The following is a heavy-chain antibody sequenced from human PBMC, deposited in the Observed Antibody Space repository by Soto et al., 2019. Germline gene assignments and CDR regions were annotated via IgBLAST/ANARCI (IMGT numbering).Heavy chain of an antibody. V-gene: IGHV4-4*07. CDR3: VRSGYSSGWYTAFDS. J-gene: IGHJ4*02. D-gene: IGHD6-19*01. Sequence: PSETLSLTCTVSGDSISGDYWSWIRQPAGKGLEWIGRIYASGSTISNRSLRSRVALSVDTSKNQFSLNLNSVTAADTATYYCVRSGYSSGWYTAFDSWSQGTLVTVS. CDR1: GDSISGDY. CDR2: IYASGST.